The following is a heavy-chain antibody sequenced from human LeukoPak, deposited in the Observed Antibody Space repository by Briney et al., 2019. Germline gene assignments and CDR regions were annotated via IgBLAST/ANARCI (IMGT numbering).Heavy chain of an antibody. CDR3: ARGYNWNYPIDY. V-gene: IGHV3-11*04. D-gene: IGHD1-7*01. Sequence: LSLTCTVSGGSISSSSYYMSWIRQAPGKGLEWVSYISTAGSTIYYADSVKGRFTISRDNAKNSLYLQMNSLRAEDTAVYYCARGYNWNYPIDYWGQGTLVTVSS. CDR1: GGSISSSSYY. J-gene: IGHJ4*02. CDR2: ISTAGSTI.